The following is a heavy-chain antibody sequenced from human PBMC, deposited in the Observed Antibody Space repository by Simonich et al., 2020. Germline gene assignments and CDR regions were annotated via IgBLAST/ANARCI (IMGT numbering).Heavy chain of an antibody. D-gene: IGHD1-26*01. Sequence: QVQLVQSGAEVKKPGASVKVSCKASGYTFTSYDIHWVRQATGQGLGWMEWMKPNSGNTGYAPKFQGRVTITRNTSISTAYMELSSLRSEDTAVYYCARTYSGSYYYFDYWGQGTLVTVSS. CDR1: GYTFTSYD. V-gene: IGHV1-8*03. CDR2: MKPNSGNT. J-gene: IGHJ4*02. CDR3: ARTYSGSYYYFDY.